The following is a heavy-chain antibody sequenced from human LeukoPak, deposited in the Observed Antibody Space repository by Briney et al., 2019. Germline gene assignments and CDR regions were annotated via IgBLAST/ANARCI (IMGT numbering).Heavy chain of an antibody. CDR2: IWYDGSNK. Sequence: GSLRLSCAASGFTFSSYGMHWVRQAPGKGLEWVAVIWYDGSNKYYADSVKGRFTISRDNSKNTLYLQMNSLRAEDTAVHYCARDYGDSYFDYWGQETLVTVSS. J-gene: IGHJ4*02. CDR1: GFTFSSYG. CDR3: ARDYGDSYFDY. V-gene: IGHV3-33*01. D-gene: IGHD4-17*01.